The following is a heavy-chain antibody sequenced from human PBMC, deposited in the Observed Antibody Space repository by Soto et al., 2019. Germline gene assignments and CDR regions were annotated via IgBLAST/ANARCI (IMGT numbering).Heavy chain of an antibody. V-gene: IGHV4-59*01. CDR1: GGSISSYY. D-gene: IGHD5-12*01. Sequence: SETLSLTCTVSGGSISSYYWSWIRQPPGKGLEWIGYIYYSGSTNYNPSLKSRVTISVDTSKNQFSLKLSSVTAADTAVYYCARRGYSGYDSHYFDYWGQGTLVTVSS. CDR2: IYYSGST. CDR3: ARRGYSGYDSHYFDY. J-gene: IGHJ4*02.